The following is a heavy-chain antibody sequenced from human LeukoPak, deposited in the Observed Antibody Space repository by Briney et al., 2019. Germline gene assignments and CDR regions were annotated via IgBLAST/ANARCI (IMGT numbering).Heavy chain of an antibody. J-gene: IGHJ4*02. CDR2: SSGDGGNT. Sequence: GGSLRLSCAASGFSLRSFAMSWVRQAPGKGLEWVSASSGDGGNTDYANSVKGRFTISRDNSKNTTYLQMNSLRADDTAVYYCAKQGRNDFVDSWGQGTLVTVSS. V-gene: IGHV3-23*01. CDR1: GFSLRSFA. D-gene: IGHD3-3*01. CDR3: AKQGRNDFVDS.